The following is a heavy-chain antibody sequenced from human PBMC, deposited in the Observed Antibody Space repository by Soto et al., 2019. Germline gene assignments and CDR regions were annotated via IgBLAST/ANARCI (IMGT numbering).Heavy chain of an antibody. CDR3: ATWLQREHGFDI. D-gene: IGHD3-10*01. Sequence: GGSLILSCEXSGFTFSGKKYLTWVRQAPGKGPEWVSALYDTDGTFYADSVKGRFTISKDNSKNTFYLQMNSLRPDDTAVYYCATWLQREHGFDIWGLGTMVTVSS. V-gene: IGHV3-53*01. CDR1: GFTFSGKKY. J-gene: IGHJ3*02. CDR2: LYDTDGT.